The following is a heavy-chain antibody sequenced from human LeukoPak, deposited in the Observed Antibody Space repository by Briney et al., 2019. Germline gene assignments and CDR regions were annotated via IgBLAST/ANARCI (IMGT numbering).Heavy chain of an antibody. J-gene: IGHJ6*03. CDR1: GGSFSGYY. Sequence: SETLSLTCAVYGGSFSGYYWSWIRQPPGKGLEWIGEINHSGSTNYNPSLKSRVTISVDTSKNQFSLKLSSVTAADTAVYYCARGRGYSYGLGLYYYHMDVWGKGTTVTVSS. CDR3: ARGRGYSYGLGLYYYHMDV. CDR2: INHSGST. V-gene: IGHV4-34*01. D-gene: IGHD5-18*01.